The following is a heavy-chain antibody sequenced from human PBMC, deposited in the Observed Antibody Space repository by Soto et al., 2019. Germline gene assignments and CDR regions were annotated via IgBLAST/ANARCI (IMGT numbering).Heavy chain of an antibody. J-gene: IGHJ5*02. V-gene: IGHV4-59*08. CDR3: ARQRIQLDHGWFDP. Sequence: QVQLQESGPGLVKPSETLSLTCTVSGGSISSYYWSWIRQPPGKGLEWIGYIYYSGSTNYNPSLKSRVTISVDTSKNQFSPKLSSVTAADTAVYYCARQRIQLDHGWFDPWGQGTLVTVSS. CDR2: IYYSGST. D-gene: IGHD5-18*01. CDR1: GGSISSYY.